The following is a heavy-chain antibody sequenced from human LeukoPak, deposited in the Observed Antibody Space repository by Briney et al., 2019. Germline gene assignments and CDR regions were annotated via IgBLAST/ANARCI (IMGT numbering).Heavy chain of an antibody. CDR2: ISGSGGST. Sequence: GGSLRLSCAASGFTFSSYAMSWVRQAPGKGLEWVSAISGSGGSTYYADSVKGRFTISRDNAKNSLYLQMNGLRVEDTALYYCARIGYSSSSNDYWGQGTLVTVSS. V-gene: IGHV3-23*01. CDR1: GFTFSSYA. CDR3: ARIGYSSSSNDY. J-gene: IGHJ4*02. D-gene: IGHD6-6*01.